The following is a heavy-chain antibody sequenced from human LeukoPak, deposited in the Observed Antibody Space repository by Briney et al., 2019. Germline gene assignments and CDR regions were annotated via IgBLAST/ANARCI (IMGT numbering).Heavy chain of an antibody. V-gene: IGHV1-2*06. CDR2: INPNSGGT. Sequence: ASVKVSCKASGYTFTGYYMHWVRQAPGQGLEWMGRINPNSGGTNFAQKFQGRVTMTRDTSISTAYMELSRLRSDDTAVYYCATERASSKFWSGYWPPGYWGQGTLATVSS. CDR1: GYTFTGYY. D-gene: IGHD3-3*01. J-gene: IGHJ4*02. CDR3: ATERASSKFWSGYWPPGY.